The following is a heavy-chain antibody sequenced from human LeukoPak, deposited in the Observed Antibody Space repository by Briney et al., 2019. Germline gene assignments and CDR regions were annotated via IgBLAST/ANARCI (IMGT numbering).Heavy chain of an antibody. J-gene: IGHJ4*02. D-gene: IGHD5-24*01. Sequence: SETLSLTCAVYGGSFSGYYWSWIRQPPGKGLEWIGEINHSGSTNYNPSLKSRVTISVDTSKDQFSLKLSSVTAADTAVYYCARDLERWLQRPYCLDYWGQGTLVTVSS. CDR3: ARDLERWLQRPYCLDY. V-gene: IGHV4-34*01. CDR1: GGSFSGYY. CDR2: INHSGST.